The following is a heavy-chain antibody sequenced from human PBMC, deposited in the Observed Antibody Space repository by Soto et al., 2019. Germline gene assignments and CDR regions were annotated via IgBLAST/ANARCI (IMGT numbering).Heavy chain of an antibody. CDR2: GGSA. J-gene: IGHJ1*01. V-gene: IGHV1-46*01. D-gene: IGHD2-15*01. CDR3: AREENCRGGTCYSEYFHH. Sequence: GGSAHYAQSFEGRVTLTRDTSTSTFYMELSSLRSEDTAVYYCAREENCRGGTCYSEYFHHWGQGTLVTASS.